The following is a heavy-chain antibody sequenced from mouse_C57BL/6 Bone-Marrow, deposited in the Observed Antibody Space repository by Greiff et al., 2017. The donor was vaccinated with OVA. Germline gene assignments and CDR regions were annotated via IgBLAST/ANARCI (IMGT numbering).Heavy chain of an antibody. CDR1: GFNIKDDY. Sequence: EVQLQQSGAELVRPGASVKLSCTASGFNIKDDYMHWVKQRPEQGLEWIGWIDPENGDTEYASKFQGKATITADTSSNTAYLQLSSLTSEDTAVYYCTTWGTAAPFAYWGQGTRVTVSA. V-gene: IGHV14-4*01. D-gene: IGHD2-14*01. CDR2: IDPENGDT. J-gene: IGHJ3*01. CDR3: TTWGTAAPFAY.